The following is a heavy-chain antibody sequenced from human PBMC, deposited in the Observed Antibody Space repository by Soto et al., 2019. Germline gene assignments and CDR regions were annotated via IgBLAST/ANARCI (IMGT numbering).Heavy chain of an antibody. CDR1: GFTFGDYG. D-gene: IGHD3-3*01. CDR3: VKDGLTSVFGLVHDGSDI. V-gene: IGHV3-9*01. CDR2: ISWNSGNI. Sequence: EVQLVESGGGLVQPGRSLRLSCVASGFTFGDYGMHWVRQAPGRGPEWVSCISWNSGNIGYAETVKGRFTISRDNAKNSLYLQMNSLRAEDTALYYCVKDGLTSVFGLVHDGSDIWGHGTMVTVSS. J-gene: IGHJ3*02.